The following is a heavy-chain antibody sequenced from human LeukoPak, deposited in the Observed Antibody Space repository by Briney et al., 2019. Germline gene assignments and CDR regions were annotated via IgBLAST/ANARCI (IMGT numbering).Heavy chain of an antibody. CDR1: GGSISSSSYY. J-gene: IGHJ4*02. Sequence: SETLSLTCTVSGGSISSSSYYWGWIRQPPGKGLEWIGSIYYSGSTYYNPSLKSRVTISVDTSKNQFSLKLSSVTAADTAVYYCARGTGATMKPYFDYWGQGTLVTVSS. V-gene: IGHV4-39*07. CDR3: ARGTGATMKPYFDY. CDR2: IYYSGST. D-gene: IGHD5-12*01.